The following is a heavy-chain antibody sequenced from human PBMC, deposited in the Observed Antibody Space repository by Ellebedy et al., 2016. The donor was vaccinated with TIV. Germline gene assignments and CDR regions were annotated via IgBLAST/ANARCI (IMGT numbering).Heavy chain of an antibody. D-gene: IGHD5-12*01. J-gene: IGHJ6*02. Sequence: MPSETLSLTCTVSGVSVSSGNHYWSWVRQPPGKGLEWIGYIHYSGSTNYNPSLKSRVTISVDRSKNQFSLKLKSVTAADTAVYSCARSGHDLNTYEYYGMGVWGQGTTVTVSS. CDR2: IHYSGST. CDR1: GVSVSSGNHY. V-gene: IGHV4-61*01. CDR3: ARSGHDLNTYEYYGMGV.